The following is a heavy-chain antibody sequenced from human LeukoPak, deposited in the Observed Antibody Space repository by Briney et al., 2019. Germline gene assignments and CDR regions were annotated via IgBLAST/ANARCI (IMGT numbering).Heavy chain of an antibody. Sequence: PGGSLRLSCAASGFTFSSFWMAWVRQAPGKGLEWVVNIKEDGSDKYYVDSVKGRFTISRDNAKNSLYLQMNRLRAEDTAVYYCARGGHYSDSGGYYHDAFDIWGRGTVVTVSS. CDR3: ARGGHYSDSGGYYHDAFDI. J-gene: IGHJ3*02. D-gene: IGHD3-22*01. CDR1: GFTFSSFW. CDR2: IKEDGSDK. V-gene: IGHV3-7*04.